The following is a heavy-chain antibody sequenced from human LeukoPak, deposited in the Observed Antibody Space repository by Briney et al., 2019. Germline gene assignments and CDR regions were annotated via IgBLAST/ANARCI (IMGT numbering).Heavy chain of an antibody. Sequence: SDTLSLTCTVSGGSININYWTWIRQPAGKGLEWIGRISTSGITNYSPSLKSRVTISLDKSKNQFSLILASVTAADTALYYCAREASIAAAGWISDYWGQGTLVTVSS. CDR3: AREASIAAAGWISDY. J-gene: IGHJ4*02. CDR1: GGSININY. CDR2: ISTSGIT. V-gene: IGHV4-4*07. D-gene: IGHD6-13*01.